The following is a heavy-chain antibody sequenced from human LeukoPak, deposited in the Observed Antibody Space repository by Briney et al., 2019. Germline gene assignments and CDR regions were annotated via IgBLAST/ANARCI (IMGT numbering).Heavy chain of an antibody. CDR2: IYYSGSP. Sequence: SQTLSLTCTVSGGSISSGDYYWGWIRQPPGKGLEGMGYIYYSGSPYYNPSLKSRFTISVDTSKNQFSLKLSSVIAADTAVYYCARARREMVRGVIIPDAFDIWGQGTMVTVSS. CDR1: GGSISSGDYY. D-gene: IGHD3-10*01. V-gene: IGHV4-30-4*01. J-gene: IGHJ3*02. CDR3: ARARREMVRGVIIPDAFDI.